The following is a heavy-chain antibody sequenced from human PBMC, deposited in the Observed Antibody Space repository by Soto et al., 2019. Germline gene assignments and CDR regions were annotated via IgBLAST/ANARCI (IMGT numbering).Heavy chain of an antibody. CDR2: IYYSGST. J-gene: IGHJ4*02. CDR3: ARGLSVPLFDN. V-gene: IGHV4-31*02. Sequence: WTWIRQHPGKGLEWSGYIYYSGSTYYNPSLKSRVTISVDTSKNQFSLKLSSVTPADTVVYYCARGLSVPLFDNWGQGTLVTVSP.